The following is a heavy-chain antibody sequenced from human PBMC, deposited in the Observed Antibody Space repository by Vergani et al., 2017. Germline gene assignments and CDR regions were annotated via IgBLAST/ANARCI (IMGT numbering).Heavy chain of an antibody. J-gene: IGHJ4*02. V-gene: IGHV3-21*01. D-gene: IGHD2-8*02. CDR3: AGEVLGFDY. CDR1: GFTFSSYA. CDR2: ISSSSSYI. Sequence: VQLVESGGGVVQPGRSLRLSCAASGFTFSSYAMHWVRPAPGKGLEGVSSISSSSSYIYYADSVKGRFTISRDNAKNSLYLQMNSLGAEDTAVYYCAGEVLGFDYWGQGTLVTVSS.